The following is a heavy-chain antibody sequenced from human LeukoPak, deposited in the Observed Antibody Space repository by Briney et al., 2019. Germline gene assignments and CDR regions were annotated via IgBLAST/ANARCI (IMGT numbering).Heavy chain of an antibody. Sequence: GASVKVSCKASGGTFSSYAISWVRQAPGQGLEWMGRIIPILGIANYAQKFQGRVTITADKSTSTAYMELSSLRSEDTAVYYCARVRRGKYLRGNYYYYGMDVWGQGTTVTVSS. CDR2: IIPILGIA. CDR1: GGTFSSYA. J-gene: IGHJ6*02. CDR3: ARVRRGKYLRGNYYYYGMDV. V-gene: IGHV1-69*04. D-gene: IGHD3-10*02.